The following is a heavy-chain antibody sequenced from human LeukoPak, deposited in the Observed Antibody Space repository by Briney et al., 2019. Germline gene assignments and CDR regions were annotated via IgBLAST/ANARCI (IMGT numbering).Heavy chain of an antibody. Sequence: PSETLSLTCTVSDYSISSGYGYYWGWIRQPPGKGLEWIGNIYHSGITYYNHFNSSLKSRVTISIDTSKNQFSLRLTSVTAADTAVYYCARVWWEAWGDAFDIWGQGTMVTVSS. D-gene: IGHD1-26*01. CDR1: DYSISSGYGYY. V-gene: IGHV4-38-2*02. CDR2: IYHSGIT. CDR3: ARVWWEAWGDAFDI. J-gene: IGHJ3*02.